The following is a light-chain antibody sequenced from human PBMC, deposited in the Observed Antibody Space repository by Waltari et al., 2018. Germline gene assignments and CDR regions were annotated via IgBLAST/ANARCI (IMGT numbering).Light chain of an antibody. CDR1: NIEAKS. Sequence: SYVLTQPHSVSVAPGQTARITCGGDNIEAKSVHWYQQKPGQAPVVVVFDDSDRPSGIPERFSGANSGNTATLTISRVEGGYEADYFCQVWDSSGDLLVIFGGGTKLTVL. J-gene: IGLJ2*01. CDR2: DDS. V-gene: IGLV3-21*02. CDR3: QVWDSSGDLLVI.